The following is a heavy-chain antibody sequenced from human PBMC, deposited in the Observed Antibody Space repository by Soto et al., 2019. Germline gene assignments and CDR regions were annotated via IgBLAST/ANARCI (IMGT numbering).Heavy chain of an antibody. CDR2: IYYSGST. V-gene: IGHV4-30-4*01. CDR1: GGSISSGAYY. D-gene: IGHD4-17*01. Sequence: QVQLQESGPGLVKPSQTLSLTCTVSGGSISSGAYYWSWVRQPPGKGLEWIGYIYYSGSTYYHPSLKSRVTISVDPSKNQFSLKLSSVTATDTAVYYCARDNYGDTYYFDYWGQGTLVTVSS. CDR3: ARDNYGDTYYFDY. J-gene: IGHJ4*02.